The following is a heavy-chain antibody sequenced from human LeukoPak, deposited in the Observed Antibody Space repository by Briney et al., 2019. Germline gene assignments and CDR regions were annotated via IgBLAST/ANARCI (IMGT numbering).Heavy chain of an antibody. CDR2: IYYSGST. CDR1: GGSISSYY. J-gene: IGHJ4*02. CDR3: ARDQGGPRYCSGGSCYQFDY. D-gene: IGHD2-15*01. Sequence: SETLSLTCTVSGGSISSYYWSWIRQPPGKGLEWIGYIYYSGSTNYNPSLKSRVTISVDTSKNQFSLKLSSVTAADTAVYYCARDQGGPRYCSGGSCYQFDYWGQGTLVTVSS. V-gene: IGHV4-59*01.